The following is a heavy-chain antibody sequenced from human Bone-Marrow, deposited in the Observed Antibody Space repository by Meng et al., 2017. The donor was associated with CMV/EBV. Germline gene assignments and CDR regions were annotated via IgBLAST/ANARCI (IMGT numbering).Heavy chain of an antibody. J-gene: IGHJ4*02. V-gene: IGHV1-69*10. CDR3: AREGVAAAFDY. Sequence: SVKVSCKVSGYTLTELSMHWVRQAPGQGLEWMGGIIPILGIANYAQKFQGRVTITADKSTSTAYMELSSLRSEDTAVYYCAREGVAAAFDYWGQGTLVTVSS. D-gene: IGHD6-13*01. CDR1: GYTLTELS. CDR2: IIPILGIA.